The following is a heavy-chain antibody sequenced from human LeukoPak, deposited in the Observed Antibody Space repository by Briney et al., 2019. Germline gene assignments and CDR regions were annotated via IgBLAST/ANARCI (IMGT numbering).Heavy chain of an antibody. D-gene: IGHD3-22*01. CDR2: ISSSSSYI. J-gene: IGHJ3*02. Sequence: GGSLRLSCAASGFTFSSYSMNWVRQAPGKGLEWVSSISSSSSYIYYADSVKGRFTISRDNAKNSLYLQMNSLRAEDTAVYYCARSQPPYDSSGPDAFDIWGQGTMVTVSS. V-gene: IGHV3-21*01. CDR1: GFTFSSYS. CDR3: ARSQPPYDSSGPDAFDI.